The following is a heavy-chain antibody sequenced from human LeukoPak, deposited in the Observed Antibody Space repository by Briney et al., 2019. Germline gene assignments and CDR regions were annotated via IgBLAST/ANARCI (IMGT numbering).Heavy chain of an antibody. Sequence: SETLSLTCAVYCGSFSCYYWSWIRQPPGKGLEWIGEINHSGSTNYSPSLKSRVTISVDTSNNQFSLKLSSVTAADTAVYYCARDLRRLGYCSGGSCYSPYYFDYWGQGTLVTVSS. CDR2: INHSGST. V-gene: IGHV4-34*01. J-gene: IGHJ4*02. CDR3: ARDLRRLGYCSGGSCYSPYYFDY. CDR1: CGSFSCYY. D-gene: IGHD2-15*01.